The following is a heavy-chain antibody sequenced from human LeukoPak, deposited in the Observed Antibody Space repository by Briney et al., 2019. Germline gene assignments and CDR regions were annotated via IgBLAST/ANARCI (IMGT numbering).Heavy chain of an antibody. V-gene: IGHV1-24*01. CDR1: RYTLTELS. CDR2: FDPEDGET. CDR3: TITMVRGVITDPDY. J-gene: IGHJ4*02. D-gene: IGHD3-10*01. Sequence: ASVKVSCKVSRYTLTELSMHWVRQAPGKGLEWMGGFDPEDGETIYAQKFQGRVTMTEDTSTDTAYMELSSLRSEDTVVYYCTITMVRGVITDPDYWGQGTLVTVSS.